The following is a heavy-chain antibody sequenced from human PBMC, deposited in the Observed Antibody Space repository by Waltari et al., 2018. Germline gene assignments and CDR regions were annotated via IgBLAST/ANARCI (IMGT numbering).Heavy chain of an antibody. V-gene: IGHV4-61*02. J-gene: IGHJ4*02. CDR3: ARATPFGYSSSFDY. CDR1: GGSISSGSYY. D-gene: IGHD6-13*01. CDR2: IDTSGST. Sequence: QVQLQGSGPGLVTPSQLLSPTCTVSGGSISSGSYYWSWIRQPAGKGLGWIGRIDTSGSTNYNPSLKSRVTISVDTSKNQCSLKLSSVTAADTAVYYCARATPFGYSSSFDYWGQGTLVTVSS.